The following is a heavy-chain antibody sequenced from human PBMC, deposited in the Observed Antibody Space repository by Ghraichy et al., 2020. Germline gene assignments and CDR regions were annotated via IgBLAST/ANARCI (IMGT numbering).Heavy chain of an antibody. CDR1: GYTFTGYY. J-gene: IGHJ5*02. Sequence: ASVKVSCKASGYTFTGYYMHWVRQAPGQGLEWMGWINPNSGGTNYAQKFQGRVTMTRDTSISTAYMELSRLRSDDTAVYYCAREGYSSPVGGRFDPWGQGTLVTVSS. CDR2: INPNSGGT. CDR3: AREGYSSPVGGRFDP. V-gene: IGHV1-2*02. D-gene: IGHD6-19*01.